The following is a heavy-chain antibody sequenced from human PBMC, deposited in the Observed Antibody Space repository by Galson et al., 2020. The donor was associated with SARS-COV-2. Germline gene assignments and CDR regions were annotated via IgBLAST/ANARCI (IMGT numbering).Heavy chain of an antibody. D-gene: IGHD3-22*01. Sequence: SLKISCATSGFTFDDYAMNWVRQAPGKGLEWVSGISWNSGMITYADSVTGRFIISRDNAKNSLYLQMNNLRTEDTALYYCFVDSSGDWSDAFDMWGQGTMVTVSS. CDR2: ISWNSGMI. CDR1: GFTFDDYA. CDR3: FVDSSGDWSDAFDM. J-gene: IGHJ3*02. V-gene: IGHV3-9*01.